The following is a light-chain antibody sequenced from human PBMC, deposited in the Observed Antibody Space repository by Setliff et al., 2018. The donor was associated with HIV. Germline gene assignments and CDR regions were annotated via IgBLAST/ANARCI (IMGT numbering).Light chain of an antibody. V-gene: IGLV2-23*02. CDR2: EVN. CDR3: CSYTSSTTYV. J-gene: IGLJ1*01. Sequence: QSVLAQPASVSGSPGQLSTISCTGTRSDIGTYDLVSWYRQYPGKAPKLIIYEVNRRPAGVSDRLSGSKSGNTASLTISGLRAEDEATYYCCSYTSSTTYVFGTGTKVTVL. CDR1: RSDIGTYDL.